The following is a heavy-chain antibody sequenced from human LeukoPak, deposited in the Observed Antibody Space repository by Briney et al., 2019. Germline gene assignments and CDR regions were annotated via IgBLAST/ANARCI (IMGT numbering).Heavy chain of an antibody. J-gene: IGHJ6*03. D-gene: IGHD2-2*01. Sequence: PGGSLRLSCTASGFTFGDYAMSWVRQAPGKGLEWVGFIRSKAYGGTTEYAASVKGRFTISRDDSKSIAYLQMNSLKTEDTAVYYCTRGGVVVPAAHRGSYYYYMDVWGKGTTVTISS. CDR1: GFTFGDYA. CDR3: TRGGVVVPAAHRGSYYYYMDV. V-gene: IGHV3-49*04. CDR2: IRSKAYGGTT.